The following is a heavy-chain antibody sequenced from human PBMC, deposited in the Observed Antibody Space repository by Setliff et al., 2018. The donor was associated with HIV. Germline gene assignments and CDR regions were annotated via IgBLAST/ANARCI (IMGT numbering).Heavy chain of an antibody. CDR3: ARRSTVARGVDCFDL. D-gene: IGHD3-10*01. J-gene: IGHJ4*02. V-gene: IGHV4-38-2*01. CDR2: VYHSGTT. CDR1: GYSISTAYY. Sequence: ASETLSLTCAVSGYSISTAYYWGWIRQPPGKGLEWIGSVYHSGTTYYNPSLKSRVTISVDMSNNQFSLKVTSVTAADTALYYCARRSTVARGVDCFDLWGQGTQVTVS.